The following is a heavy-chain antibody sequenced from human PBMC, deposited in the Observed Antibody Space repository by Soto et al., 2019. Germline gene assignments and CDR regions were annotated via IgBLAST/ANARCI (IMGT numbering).Heavy chain of an antibody. D-gene: IGHD2-2*01. CDR2: ISSSSSYT. CDR1: GFTFSDYY. Sequence: QVQLVESGGGLVKPGGSLRLSCAASGFTFSDYYMSWIRQAPGKGLEWVSYISSSSSYTNYADSVKGRFTISRDNAKNSLYLQMNSLRAEDTAVYYCARDWSSSTSCRSTNQCDYWGQGTLVTVSS. CDR3: ARDWSSSTSCRSTNQCDY. V-gene: IGHV3-11*06. J-gene: IGHJ4*02.